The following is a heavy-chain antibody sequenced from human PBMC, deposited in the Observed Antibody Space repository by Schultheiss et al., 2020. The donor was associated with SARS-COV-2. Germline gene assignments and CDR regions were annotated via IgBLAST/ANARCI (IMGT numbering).Heavy chain of an antibody. V-gene: IGHV3-23*01. CDR3: AKDPQVGATSFYFDY. CDR2: ISGTGGST. J-gene: IGHJ4*02. Sequence: GGSLRLSCAASGFTFTSYAMSWVRQAPGKGLEWVSDISGTGGSTHYAGSVQGRFTISRDNTKNTLYLQMNSLRAEDTAVYYCAKDPQVGATSFYFDYWGQGTLVTVSS. CDR1: GFTFTSYA. D-gene: IGHD1-26*01.